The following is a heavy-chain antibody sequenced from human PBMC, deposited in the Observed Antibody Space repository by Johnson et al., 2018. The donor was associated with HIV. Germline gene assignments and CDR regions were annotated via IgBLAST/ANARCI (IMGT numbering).Heavy chain of an antibody. CDR3: ARDPNYYYDSSGYGGAFDI. J-gene: IGHJ3*02. CDR1: GFSFNTYW. Sequence: VQLVESGGGLVQPGGSLRLSCAASGFSFNTYWMSWVRQAPGKGLQWVANIRQDGGETDYVDSVKGRFTISRDNAKNSLYLQMNSLRADDTAVYYCARDPNYYYDSSGYGGAFDIWGQGTMVTVSS. D-gene: IGHD3-22*01. CDR2: IRQDGGET. V-gene: IGHV3-7*03.